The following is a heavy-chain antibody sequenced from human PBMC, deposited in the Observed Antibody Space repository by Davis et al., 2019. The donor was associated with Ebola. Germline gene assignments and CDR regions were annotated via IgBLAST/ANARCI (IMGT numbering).Heavy chain of an antibody. CDR2: IRSDGSVK. CDR1: GFTFSISG. J-gene: IGHJ4*02. D-gene: IGHD2-8*01. Sequence: GESLKISCAASGFTFSISGMHWVRQAPGKGLEWVAFIRSDGSVKYYADSVKGRFTISRDNSKNTLYLQMNSLRAEDTAVYYCAKGNGLAVWGQGTLVTVSS. V-gene: IGHV3-30*02. CDR3: AKGNGLAV.